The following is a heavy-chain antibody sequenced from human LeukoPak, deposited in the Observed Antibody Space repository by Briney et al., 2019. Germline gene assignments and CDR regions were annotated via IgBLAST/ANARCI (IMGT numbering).Heavy chain of an antibody. J-gene: IGHJ4*02. CDR1: GGSFSGYY. V-gene: IGHV4-34*01. CDR2: INHSGST. D-gene: IGHD3-22*01. CDR3: ARDLSSGSFL. Sequence: SETLSLTCAVYGGSFSGYYWSWIRQPPGKGLEWIGEINHSGSTNYNPSLKSRVTMSVDTSKNQFSLKLSSVTAADTAVYYCARDLSSGSFLWGQGTLVTVSS.